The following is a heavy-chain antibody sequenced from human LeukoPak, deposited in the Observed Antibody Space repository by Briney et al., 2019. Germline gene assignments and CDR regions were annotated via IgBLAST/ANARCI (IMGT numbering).Heavy chain of an antibody. Sequence: SGGSLRLSCAASGFSFSLYAMNWVRQAPGKGLEWVGRIKSKTDGGTTDYAAPVKGRFTISRDDSKNTLYLQMNSLKTEDTAVYYCTGGGKGPKEFDYWGQGTLVTVSS. V-gene: IGHV3-15*01. CDR2: IKSKTDGGTT. J-gene: IGHJ4*02. CDR3: TGGGKGPKEFDY. CDR1: GFSFSLYA.